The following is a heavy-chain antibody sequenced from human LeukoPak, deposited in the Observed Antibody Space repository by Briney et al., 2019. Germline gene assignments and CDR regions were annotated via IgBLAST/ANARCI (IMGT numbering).Heavy chain of an antibody. D-gene: IGHD4-17*01. V-gene: IGHV1-18*01. J-gene: IGHJ4*02. CDR1: GYTFTSYG. Sequence: ASVKVSCKASGYTFTSYGISWVRQAPGQGLEWMGWISAYNGNTNYAQKLQGRVTMTTDTSTSTAYMELRSLRSDDTVVYYCARDRSTVTLGDYWGQGTLVTVSS. CDR2: ISAYNGNT. CDR3: ARDRSTVTLGDY.